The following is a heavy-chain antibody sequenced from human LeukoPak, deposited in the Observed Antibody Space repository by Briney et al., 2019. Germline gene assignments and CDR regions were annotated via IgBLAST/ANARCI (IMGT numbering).Heavy chain of an antibody. V-gene: IGHV4-4*07. CDR3: AREVTFNYYYYGMDV. CDR2: IYTSGST. CDR1: GASISGYY. Sequence: SETLSLTCTVSGASISGYYWSWIRQPAGKGLEWIGRIYTSGSTNYNPSLKSRVTISVDTSKNQFSLKLSSVTAADTAVYYCAREVTFNYYYYGMDVWGQGTTVTVSS. J-gene: IGHJ6*02.